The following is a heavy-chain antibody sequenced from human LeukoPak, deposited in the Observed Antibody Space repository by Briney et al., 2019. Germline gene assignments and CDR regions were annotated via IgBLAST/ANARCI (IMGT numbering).Heavy chain of an antibody. Sequence: PSETLSLTCTVSGGSISSYYWSWIRQPAGKGLEWIGRIYTSGSTNYNPSLKSRVTMSVDTSENQFSLKLSSVTAADTAVYYCARTTWDYDILTGYPKEPYFDYWGQGTLVTVSS. V-gene: IGHV4-4*07. CDR3: ARTTWDYDILTGYPKEPYFDY. J-gene: IGHJ4*02. D-gene: IGHD3-9*01. CDR2: IYTSGST. CDR1: GGSISSYY.